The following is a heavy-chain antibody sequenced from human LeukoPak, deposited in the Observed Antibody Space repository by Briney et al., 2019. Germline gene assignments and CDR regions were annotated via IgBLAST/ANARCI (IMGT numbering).Heavy chain of an antibody. CDR2: INHSGTT. V-gene: IGHV4-34*01. D-gene: IGHD3-3*01. CDR1: GGSFSDYY. CDR3: AKSHSPRHSLKIFGVVKSSRGLYFDY. J-gene: IGHJ4*02. Sequence: SETLSLTCTVYGGSFSDYYWSWLRQPPGKGLEWIGEINHSGTTNYNPSLKSLVTISVDTSKNQFSLKLSSVTAANTAVYYCAKSHSPRHSLKIFGVVKSSRGLYFDYWGQGTLVTVSS.